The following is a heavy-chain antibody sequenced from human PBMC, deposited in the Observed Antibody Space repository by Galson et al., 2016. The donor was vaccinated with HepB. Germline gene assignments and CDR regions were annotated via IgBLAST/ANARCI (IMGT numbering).Heavy chain of an antibody. CDR2: IWYDGSNK. V-gene: IGHV3-33*01. CDR1: GFTFRSYG. J-gene: IGHJ4*02. Sequence: SLRLSCAASGFTFRSYGMHWVRQAPGKGLEWVARIWYDGSNKNYGDSVKGRFTISRDNSKNTLYLQMNSLRAEDTVGYYCALDKEYYFDYWGQGTLVPVSS. CDR3: ALDKEYYFDY.